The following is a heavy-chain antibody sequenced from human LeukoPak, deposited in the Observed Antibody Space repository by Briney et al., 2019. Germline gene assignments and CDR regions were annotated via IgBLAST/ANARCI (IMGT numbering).Heavy chain of an antibody. J-gene: IGHJ4*02. CDR3: AKDLVNYYGSGSFFY. Sequence: GGSLRLSRAASGFTVSSNYMSWVRQAPGKGLEWVSVIYSGGSTYYTDSVKGRFTISRDNSKNTLYLQMNSLRAEDTAVYYCAKDLVNYYGSGSFFYWGQGTLVTVSS. D-gene: IGHD3-10*01. CDR2: IYSGGST. CDR1: GFTVSSNY. V-gene: IGHV3-53*01.